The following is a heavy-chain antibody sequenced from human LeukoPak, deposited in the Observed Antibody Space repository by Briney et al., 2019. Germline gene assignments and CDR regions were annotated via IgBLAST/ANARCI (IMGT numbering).Heavy chain of an antibody. Sequence: SETLSLTCTVSGDSINSRSCDWHWIRQPPGKGLEWIGNLYYGGNTHYNPSLKSRVTISADTSYNQYSLNLSSMTATDTAVYYCVRHTRPGYRESENAFDIWGQGTMVTVSS. CDR2: LYYGGNT. D-gene: IGHD5-12*01. CDR3: VRHTRPGYRESENAFDI. J-gene: IGHJ3*02. V-gene: IGHV4-39*01. CDR1: GDSINSRSCD.